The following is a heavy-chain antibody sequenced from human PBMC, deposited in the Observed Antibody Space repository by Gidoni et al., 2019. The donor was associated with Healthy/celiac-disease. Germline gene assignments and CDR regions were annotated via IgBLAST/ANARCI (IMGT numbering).Heavy chain of an antibody. J-gene: IGHJ4*02. CDR1: GFTFSSYS. D-gene: IGHD2-2*01. Sequence: VQLVESGGGLVKPGGSLRLSCAASGFTFSSYSMNWVRQAPGKALEWVSSISSSSSYIYYADSVKGRFTISRDNAKNSLYLQMNSLRAEDTAVYYCAREGGNIVVVPAAFDYWGQGTLVTVSS. CDR2: ISSSSSYI. V-gene: IGHV3-21*01. CDR3: AREGGNIVVVPAAFDY.